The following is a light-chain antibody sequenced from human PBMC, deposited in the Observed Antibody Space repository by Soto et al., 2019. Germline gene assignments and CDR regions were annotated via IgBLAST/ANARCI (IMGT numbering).Light chain of an antibody. V-gene: IGKV1-9*01. CDR3: QQLNSYPFP. CDR2: AAS. J-gene: IGKJ3*01. CDR1: QGISSY. Sequence: DIQLTQSPSFLSASVGDRVTITCRASQGISSYLAWYQQKPGKAPKLLIYAASTLQSGVPSRFSGSGSWTEFTLTISSLQPEDFATYYCQQLNSYPFPFRPGTKVDIK.